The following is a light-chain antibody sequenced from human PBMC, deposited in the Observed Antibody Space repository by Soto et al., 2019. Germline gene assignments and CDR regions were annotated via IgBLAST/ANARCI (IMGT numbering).Light chain of an antibody. V-gene: IGKV3-20*01. J-gene: IGKJ1*01. CDR3: QQYDNWPVT. Sequence: EIVLTQSPGTLSLSPGERPTLSCRASQSVSSSFLAWYQKKPGQAPRLLIYGASSRATGIPARFSGSGSGTDFTLTISRLEPEDFAVYYCQQYDNWPVTFGQGTKVEIK. CDR2: GAS. CDR1: QSVSSSF.